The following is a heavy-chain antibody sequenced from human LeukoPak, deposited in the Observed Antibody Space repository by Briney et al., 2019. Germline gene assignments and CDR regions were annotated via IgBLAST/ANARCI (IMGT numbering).Heavy chain of an antibody. CDR2: ISYDGSNK. V-gene: IGHV3-30*18. CDR1: GFTFSSYG. Sequence: GGSLRLSCAASGFTFSSYGMHWVRQAPGKGLEWVAVISYDGSNKYYADSVKGRFTISRDNSKNTLYLQMNSLRAEDTAVYYCAKGPGGDFDWLPYYYYGMDVWGQGTTVTVSS. D-gene: IGHD3-9*01. CDR3: AKGPGGDFDWLPYYYYGMDV. J-gene: IGHJ6*02.